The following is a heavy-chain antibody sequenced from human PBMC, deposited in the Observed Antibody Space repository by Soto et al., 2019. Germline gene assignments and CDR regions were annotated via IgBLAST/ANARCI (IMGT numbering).Heavy chain of an antibody. CDR3: ARAGAGIMVATINY. CDR1: GFTFSNYG. J-gene: IGHJ4*02. CDR2: ISGSGSSS. Sequence: EVQLLESGGGLVQPGGSLRLSCAASGFTFSNYGMTWVRQAPGKGLEWVSAISGSGSSSFSAESVKGRFTISRDNSKNTLYLRMNSLRAEDTALYYCARAGAGIMVATINYWGQGTLVTVSS. V-gene: IGHV3-23*01. D-gene: IGHD5-12*01.